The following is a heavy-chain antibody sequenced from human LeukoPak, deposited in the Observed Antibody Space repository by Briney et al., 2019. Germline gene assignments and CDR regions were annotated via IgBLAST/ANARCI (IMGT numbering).Heavy chain of an antibody. CDR1: GYTFTGYD. Sequence: GASVKVSCKASGYTFTGYDINWVRQAIGQGLEWMGWMNPNSGNTGYAQKFQGRVTMTRNTSIGTAYMELSSLRSEDTAVYYCARGSASGSHRTSWGQGTLVTVSP. J-gene: IGHJ5*02. V-gene: IGHV1-8*01. CDR2: MNPNSGNT. CDR3: ARGSASGSHRTS. D-gene: IGHD3-10*01.